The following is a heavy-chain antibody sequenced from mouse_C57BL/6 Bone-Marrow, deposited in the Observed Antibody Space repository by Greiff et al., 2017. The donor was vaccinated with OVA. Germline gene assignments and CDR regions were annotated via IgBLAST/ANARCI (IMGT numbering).Heavy chain of an antibody. D-gene: IGHD2-3*01. CDR1: GYTFTTYP. V-gene: IGHV1-47*01. CDR3: ARGFYDGYYDRAMDY. J-gene: IGHJ4*01. Sequence: VKVVESGAELVKPGASVKMSCKASGYTFTTYPIEWMKQNHGKSLEWIGNFHPYNDDTKYNQKFKGKATLTVEKSSSTVYLELSRLTSDDSAVYYCARGFYDGYYDRAMDYWGQGTSVTVSS. CDR2: FHPYNDDT.